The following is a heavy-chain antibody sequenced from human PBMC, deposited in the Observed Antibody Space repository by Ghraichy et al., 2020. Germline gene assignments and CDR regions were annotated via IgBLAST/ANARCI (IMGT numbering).Heavy chain of an antibody. D-gene: IGHD3-22*01. CDR2: ISGSGGST. CDR1: GFTFSSYA. V-gene: IGHV3-23*01. CDR3: AKDFRDYYDSSGYYNFDY. Sequence: GESLNISCAASGFTFSSYAMSWVRQAPGKGLEWVSAISGSGGSTYYADSVKGRFTISRDNSKNTLYLQMNSLRAEDTAVYYCAKDFRDYYDSSGYYNFDYWGQGTLVTVSS. J-gene: IGHJ4*02.